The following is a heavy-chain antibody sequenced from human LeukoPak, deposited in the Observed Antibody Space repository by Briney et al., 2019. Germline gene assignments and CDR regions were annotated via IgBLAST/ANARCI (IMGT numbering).Heavy chain of an antibody. CDR3: ARVIAARRLPMARHNYYFDY. CDR1: GGSISSSSYY. J-gene: IGHJ4*02. V-gene: IGHV4-39*07. D-gene: IGHD6-6*01. CDR2: IYYSGST. Sequence: TASETLSLTCTVSGGSISSSSYYWGWIRQPPGKGLEWIGSIYYSGSTYYNPSLKSRVTISVDTSKNQFSLKLSSVTAADTAVYYCARVIAARRLPMARHNYYFDYWGQGTLVTVSS.